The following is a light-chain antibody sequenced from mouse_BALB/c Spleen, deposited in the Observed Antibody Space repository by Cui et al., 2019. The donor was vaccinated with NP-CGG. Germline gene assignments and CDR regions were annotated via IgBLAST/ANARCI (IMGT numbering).Light chain of an antibody. CDR1: TGAVTTSNY. CDR3: ALWYSNHWI. CDR2: GTN. V-gene: IGLV1*01. J-gene: IGLJ1*01. Sequence: VVMQEAAPTTSPGETVTLTCRSSTGAVTTSNYANWVQEKPDHLFTGLIGGTNNRTPGVPARFSGSLIGDKAALTITGAQTEDEAIYFCALWYSNHWIFGGGTKLTVL.